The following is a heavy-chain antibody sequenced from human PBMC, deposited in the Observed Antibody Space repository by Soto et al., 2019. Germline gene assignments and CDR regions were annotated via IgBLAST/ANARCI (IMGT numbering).Heavy chain of an antibody. V-gene: IGHV4-59*08. CDR1: GDSISSHY. CDR3: ARASYDSSTYYLDP. CDR2: IYYSGST. D-gene: IGHD3-22*01. Sequence: SETLSLTCTVSGDSISSHYWSWIRQPPGKGLEWIGYIYYSGSTNYNPSLKSRVTISVDTSMHQFSLKLSSVTAADTAVYYCARASYDSSTYYLDPWGQGTLVTVSS. J-gene: IGHJ5*02.